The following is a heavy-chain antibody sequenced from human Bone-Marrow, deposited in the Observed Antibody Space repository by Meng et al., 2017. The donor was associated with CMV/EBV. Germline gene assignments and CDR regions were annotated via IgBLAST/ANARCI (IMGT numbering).Heavy chain of an antibody. J-gene: IGHJ6*02. D-gene: IGHD6-6*01. CDR2: IKQDGSEK. Sequence: ESLKISCAASGFTFSSYWMSWVRQAPGKGLEWVANIKQDGSEKYYVDSVKGRFTISRDNAKNSLYLQMNSLRAEDTAVYYCARGGERSSYHYYYYGMDVWGQGTTVTVSS. CDR1: GFTFSSYW. CDR3: ARGGERSSYHYYYYGMDV. V-gene: IGHV3-7*01.